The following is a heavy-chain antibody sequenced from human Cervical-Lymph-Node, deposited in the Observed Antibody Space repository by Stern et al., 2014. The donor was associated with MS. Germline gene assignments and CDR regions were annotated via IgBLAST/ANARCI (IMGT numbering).Heavy chain of an antibody. CDR1: GASFSSHF. CDR3: AREPES. Sequence: VQLEESGPGLVKPSETLSLTCSVSGASFSSHFWSWIRQPPGKGLEWIGCIFQSGSTYYNPSLKSRVTISIDTSRNQFSMTLTSVTAADTAVYYCAREPESWGQGTLVTVSS. V-gene: IGHV4-59*11. D-gene: IGHD1-14*01. J-gene: IGHJ5*02. CDR2: IFQSGST.